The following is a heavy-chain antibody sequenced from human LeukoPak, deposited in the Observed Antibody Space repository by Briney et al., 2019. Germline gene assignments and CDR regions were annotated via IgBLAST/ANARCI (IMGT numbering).Heavy chain of an antibody. J-gene: IGHJ4*02. CDR1: GFTFSTYS. Sequence: GGSLRLSCAASGFTFSTYSMNWVCQAPGKGLEWVSSISSSSSYIYYADSVKGRFTISRDNAKNSLYLQMNSLRAEDTAVYYCATTSYGDYSNDYWGQGTLVTVSS. V-gene: IGHV3-21*01. D-gene: IGHD4-17*01. CDR3: ATTSYGDYSNDY. CDR2: ISSSSSYI.